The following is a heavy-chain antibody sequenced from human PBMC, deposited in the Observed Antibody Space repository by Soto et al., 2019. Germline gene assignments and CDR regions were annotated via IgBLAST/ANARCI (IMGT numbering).Heavy chain of an antibody. Sequence: GGSLRLSCAASGFTFSSYWMSWVRQAPGKGLEWVANIKQDGSEKYYVDSVKGRFTISRDNAKNSLYLQMNSLRAEDTAVYYCARGTTYSNYAKGNWFDPWGQGTLVTVSS. J-gene: IGHJ5*02. V-gene: IGHV3-7*01. D-gene: IGHD4-4*01. CDR1: GFTFSSYW. CDR3: ARGTTYSNYAKGNWFDP. CDR2: IKQDGSEK.